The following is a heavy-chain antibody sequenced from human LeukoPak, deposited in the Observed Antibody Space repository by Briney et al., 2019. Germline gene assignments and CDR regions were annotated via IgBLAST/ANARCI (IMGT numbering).Heavy chain of an antibody. CDR3: ARHNAMVRGVTTLGY. D-gene: IGHD3-10*01. V-gene: IGHV4-30-4*08. CDR1: GGSINSGDYY. CDR2: IYYSGST. J-gene: IGHJ4*02. Sequence: SETLSLTCTVSGGSINSGDYYWSWIRQPPGKGLEWIGYIYYSGSTYYNPSLKSRVAISVDTSKNQFSLKLSSVTAADTAVYYCARHNAMVRGVTTLGYWGQGTLVTVSS.